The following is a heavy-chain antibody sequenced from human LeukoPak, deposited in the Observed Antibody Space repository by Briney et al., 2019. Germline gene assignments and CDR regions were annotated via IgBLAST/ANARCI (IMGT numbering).Heavy chain of an antibody. J-gene: IGHJ6*02. D-gene: IGHD1-26*01. CDR3: ARGGIPYGMDV. CDR1: GFTFSSYS. Sequence: PGGSLRLSCAASGFTFSSYSMNWVRQAPGKGLEWVSSISSSSSYIYYADSVKGRFTISRDNAKNSLYLQMNSLRAEDTAAYYCARGGIPYGMDVWGQGTTVTVSS. CDR2: ISSSSSYI. V-gene: IGHV3-21*01.